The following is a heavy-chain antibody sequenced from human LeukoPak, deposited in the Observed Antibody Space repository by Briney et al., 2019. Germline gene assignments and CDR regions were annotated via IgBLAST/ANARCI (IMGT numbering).Heavy chain of an antibody. Sequence: GGSLRLSCGASGFTFSSYAMSWVRQAPGKGPEWVSGISGSGGSTYYAGSVKGRFTISRDNSKNTLYLQMNSLRAEDTAVYYCASFRSSIAAHDYWGQGTLVTVSS. V-gene: IGHV3-23*01. J-gene: IGHJ4*02. CDR1: GFTFSSYA. CDR3: ASFRSSIAAHDY. D-gene: IGHD6-6*01. CDR2: ISGSGGST.